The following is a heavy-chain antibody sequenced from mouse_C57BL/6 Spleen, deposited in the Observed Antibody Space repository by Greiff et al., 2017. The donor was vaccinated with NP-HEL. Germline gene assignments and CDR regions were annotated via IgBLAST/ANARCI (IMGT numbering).Heavy chain of an antibody. Sequence: VQLQQSGPELVKPGASVKISCKASGYTFTDYYMNWVKQSHGKSLEWIGDINPNNGGTSYNQKFKGKATLTVDKSSSTAYMELRSLTSEDSAVYYCARWPFYYYGSSYAMDYWGQGTSVTVSS. D-gene: IGHD1-1*01. CDR3: ARWPFYYYGSSYAMDY. V-gene: IGHV1-26*01. CDR1: GYTFTDYY. J-gene: IGHJ4*01. CDR2: INPNNGGT.